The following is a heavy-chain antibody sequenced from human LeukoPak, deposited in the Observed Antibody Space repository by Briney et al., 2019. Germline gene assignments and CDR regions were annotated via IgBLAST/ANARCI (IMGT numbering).Heavy chain of an antibody. CDR3: ARGPPTIVVVITTGDFDS. V-gene: IGHV1-2*02. Sequence: ASVKVSCKASGYTFTVYDIHWVRQAPGQGLEWMGWINPNSGGTNYAQKFQGRVTMTRDTSISTAYMELRRLRSDDRAVYYCARGPPTIVVVITTGDFDSWGQGTLVTVSS. D-gene: IGHD3-22*01. CDR1: GYTFTVYD. CDR2: INPNSGGT. J-gene: IGHJ4*02.